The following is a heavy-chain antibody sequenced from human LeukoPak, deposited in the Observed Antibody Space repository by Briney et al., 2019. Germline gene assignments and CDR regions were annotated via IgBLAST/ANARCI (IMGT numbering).Heavy chain of an antibody. CDR3: ASGGVTMVRGVIITPGFDY. Sequence: SETLSLTCAVYGGSFSGYYWSWIRQPPGKGLEWIGEINHSGSTNYNPSLKSRVTISVDTSKNQFSLKLSSVTAADTAVYYGASGGVTMVRGVIITPGFDYWGQGTLVTVS. CDR1: GGSFSGYY. J-gene: IGHJ4*02. CDR2: INHSGST. D-gene: IGHD3-10*01. V-gene: IGHV4-34*01.